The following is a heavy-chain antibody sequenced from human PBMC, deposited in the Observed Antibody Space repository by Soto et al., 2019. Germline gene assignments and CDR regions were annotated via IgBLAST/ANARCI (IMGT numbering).Heavy chain of an antibody. CDR1: GGTFNNNA. CDR2: IIPILGTA. CDR3: ARPYDSSDYYGGGMDV. Sequence: QVQLVQSGAEVKKPGSSVKVSCTASGGTFNNNAISWVRQAPGQGLEWMGGIIPILGTANYAQKFQGRVTITADESTRTGYMELSSLRAEDTAVYYCARPYDSSDYYGGGMDVWGQGTTVTVSS. J-gene: IGHJ6*02. V-gene: IGHV1-69*19. D-gene: IGHD3-22*01.